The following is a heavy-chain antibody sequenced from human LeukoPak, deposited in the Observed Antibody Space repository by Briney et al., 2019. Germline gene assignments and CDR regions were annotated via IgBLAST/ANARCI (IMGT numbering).Heavy chain of an antibody. V-gene: IGHV4-59*01. J-gene: IGHJ5*02. Sequence: SETLSLTCTVSGGSISSYYWSWIRQPPGKGLEWIGYIYYSGSTNYNPSLKSRVTISVDTSKNQFSLKLSSVTAADTAVYYCAGETTMVRGVDWFDPWGQGTLVTVSS. CDR1: GGSISSYY. CDR2: IYYSGST. CDR3: AGETTMVRGVDWFDP. D-gene: IGHD3-10*01.